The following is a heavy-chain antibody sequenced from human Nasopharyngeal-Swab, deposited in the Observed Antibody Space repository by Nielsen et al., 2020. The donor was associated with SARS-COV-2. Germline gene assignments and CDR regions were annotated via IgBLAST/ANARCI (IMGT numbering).Heavy chain of an antibody. CDR1: GGSISSYY. CDR2: IYTSGST. CDR3: ARGSLAAIPRSSWYFDY. J-gene: IGHJ4*02. Sequence: SETLSLTCTVSGGSISSYYWPWIRQPAGKGLEWIGRIYTSGSTNYNPSLKSRVSMSVDTSKNQFSLKLSSVTAADMAVYYCARGSLAAIPRSSWYFDYWGQGTLVTVSS. V-gene: IGHV4-4*07. D-gene: IGHD6-13*01.